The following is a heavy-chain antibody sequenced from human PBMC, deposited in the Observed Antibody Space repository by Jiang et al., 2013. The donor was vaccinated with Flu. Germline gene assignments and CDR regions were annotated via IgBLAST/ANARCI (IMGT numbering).Heavy chain of an antibody. CDR3: ARIQPGGQQLVLFDY. CDR2: IFSNDEK. Sequence: KPTQTLTLTCTVSGFSLSNARMGVSWIRQPPGKALEWLAHIFSNDEKSYSTSLKSRLTISKDTSRSQVVLTLTNMDPVDTATYYCARIQPGGQQLVLFDYWGQGTLVTVSS. J-gene: IGHJ4*02. V-gene: IGHV2-26*01. CDR1: GFSLSNARMG. D-gene: IGHD6-13*01.